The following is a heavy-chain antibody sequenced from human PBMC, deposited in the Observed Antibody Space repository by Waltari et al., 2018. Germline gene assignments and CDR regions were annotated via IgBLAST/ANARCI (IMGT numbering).Heavy chain of an antibody. J-gene: IGHJ6*02. CDR3: ARDETRAVVSRYYYYGMDV. V-gene: IGHV1-69*13. Sequence: QVQLVQSGAEVKKPGSSVKVSCKASGGTLSSYAIRWVRQAPGHGLEWMGGIIPIFGTANYAQKFQGRVTITADESTSTAYMELSSLRSEDTAVYYCARDETRAVVSRYYYYGMDVWGQGTTVTVSS. CDR1: GGTLSSYA. CDR2: IIPIFGTA. D-gene: IGHD2-15*01.